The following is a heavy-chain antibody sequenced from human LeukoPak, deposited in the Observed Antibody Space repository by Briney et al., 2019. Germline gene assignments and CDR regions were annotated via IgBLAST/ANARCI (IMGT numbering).Heavy chain of an antibody. D-gene: IGHD1-1*01. CDR1: GGSISSYY. CDR2: IYYSGST. CDR3: ARHWILGQLDYFDY. Sequence: SETLSLTCTVSGGSISSYYWSWIRQPPGKGLEWIGYIYYSGSTNYNPSLKSRVTISVDTSKNQFSLKLSSVTAADTAVYYCARHWILGQLDYFDYWGQGTLVTVSS. V-gene: IGHV4-59*08. J-gene: IGHJ4*02.